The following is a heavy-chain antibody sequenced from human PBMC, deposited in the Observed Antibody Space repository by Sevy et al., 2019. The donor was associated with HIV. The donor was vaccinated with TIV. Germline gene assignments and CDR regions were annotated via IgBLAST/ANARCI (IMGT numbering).Heavy chain of an antibody. V-gene: IGHV1-69*10. CDR2: IIPILGIA. CDR1: GGTFSSYA. J-gene: IGHJ3*02. CDR3: ARDYYYDSSGRKLGGAFDI. D-gene: IGHD3-22*01. Sequence: ASVKVSCKASGGTFSSYAISWVRQAPGQGLEWMGGIIPILGIANYAQKFQGRVTITADKSTSTAYMELSSLRSEDTAVYYCARDYYYDSSGRKLGGAFDIWGQRTMVTVSS.